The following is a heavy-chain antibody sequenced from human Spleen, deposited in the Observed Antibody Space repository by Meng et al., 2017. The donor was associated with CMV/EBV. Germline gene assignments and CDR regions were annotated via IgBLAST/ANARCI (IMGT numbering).Heavy chain of an antibody. V-gene: IGHV4-4*02. CDR1: CGSISSSNW. D-gene: IGHD6-6*01. CDR2: IYHTGTI. Sequence: CAVSCGSISSSNWWSWVRQPPGKGLEWVGEIYHTGTINYNSSLESRVTISVDKSKNQFSLKLRFVTAADTAVYYCARDASSSSYFDSWGQGALVTVSS. J-gene: IGHJ4*02. CDR3: ARDASSSSYFDS.